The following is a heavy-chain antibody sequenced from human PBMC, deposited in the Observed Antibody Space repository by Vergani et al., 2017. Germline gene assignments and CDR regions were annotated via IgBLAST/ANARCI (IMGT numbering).Heavy chain of an antibody. CDR3: AKDYNIMGALHY. D-gene: IGHD5-12*01. V-gene: IGHV3-23*01. CDR1: GITFNIYA. CDR2: ITYNGGRT. J-gene: IGHJ4*02. Sequence: EVRLLESGGGLVQPGGFLRLSCAASGITFNIYAMSWVRQAPGKGLELVSTITYNGGRTYYADSVTGRFTISRDNSKNTLFLQLKTLRAEDTGVYYCAKDYNIMGALHYWGQGTLVAVSS.